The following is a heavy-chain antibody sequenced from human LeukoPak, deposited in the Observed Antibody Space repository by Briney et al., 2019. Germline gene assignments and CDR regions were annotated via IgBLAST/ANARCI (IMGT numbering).Heavy chain of an antibody. CDR1: GFTFSSDA. Sequence: GGSLRLSCAASGFTFSSDAMHWVRQAPGKGLEWVAVISYDGSNKYYADSVKGRFTISRDNSRNTLYLQMNSLRAEDTAVYYCARDYSLRSHFDYWGQGTLVTVSS. J-gene: IGHJ4*02. V-gene: IGHV3-30*03. D-gene: IGHD1-26*01. CDR2: ISYDGSNK. CDR3: ARDYSLRSHFDY.